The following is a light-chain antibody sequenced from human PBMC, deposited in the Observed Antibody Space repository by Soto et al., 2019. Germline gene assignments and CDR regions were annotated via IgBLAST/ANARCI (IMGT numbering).Light chain of an antibody. CDR1: QSVSSN. Sequence: IVMTQDPATLSVPQAEIATLSCRAIQSVSSNLAWYQQKPGQAPRLLIHGASTRATGIPDRFSGSGSGTEFTLTISSLQSEDFAGYYCQQYTNWTPLTFGGGTKV. CDR3: QQYTNWTPLT. J-gene: IGKJ4*01. V-gene: IGKV3-15*01. CDR2: GAS.